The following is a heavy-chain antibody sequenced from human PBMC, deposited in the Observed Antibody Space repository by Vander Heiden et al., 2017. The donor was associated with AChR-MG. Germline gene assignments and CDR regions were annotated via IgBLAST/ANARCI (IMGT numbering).Heavy chain of an antibody. V-gene: IGHV1-46*03. Sequence: QLQLVQSGAELKKPGASVKVSCKASGYTITSHSMHWGRQAPGQRLERMGIINPSGGSTKYEQKFQGRVTMTRDTSTSTVYMELSSLGSEDTAVYYCARDITVSSGGSYQFWGQGTLVTVSS. CDR1: GYTITSHS. CDR2: INPSGGST. D-gene: IGHD2-15*01. J-gene: IGHJ4*02. CDR3: ARDITVSSGGSYQF.